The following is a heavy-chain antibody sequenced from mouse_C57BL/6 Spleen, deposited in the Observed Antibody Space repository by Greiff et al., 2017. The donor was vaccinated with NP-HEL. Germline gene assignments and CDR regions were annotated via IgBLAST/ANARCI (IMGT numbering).Heavy chain of an antibody. J-gene: IGHJ2*01. CDR3: TGRPYFDY. V-gene: IGHV1-15*01. CDR2: IDPETGGT. CDR1: GHTFTDYE. Sequence: VQLQQSGAELVRPGASVTLSCKASGHTFTDYEMHWVKQTPVHGLEWIGAIDPETGGTASHQKFKGKAILTADQSSSTAYMKLRSLTSDDSAVYYCTGRPYFDYWGQGTTLTVSS.